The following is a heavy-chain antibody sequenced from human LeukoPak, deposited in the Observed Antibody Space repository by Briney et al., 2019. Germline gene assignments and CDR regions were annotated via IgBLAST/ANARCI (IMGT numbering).Heavy chain of an antibody. CDR3: ARADRSSSWYTGGAFDI. D-gene: IGHD6-13*01. CDR1: GGSISSSSYY. CDR2: IYYSGST. J-gene: IGHJ3*02. Sequence: SETLSLTCTVSGGSISSSSYYWGWIRQPPGKGLEWIGSIYYSGSTYYNPSLKSRVTISVDTSKNQFSLKLSSVTAADTAVYYCARADRSSSWYTGGAFDIWGQGTMVTVSS. V-gene: IGHV4-39*01.